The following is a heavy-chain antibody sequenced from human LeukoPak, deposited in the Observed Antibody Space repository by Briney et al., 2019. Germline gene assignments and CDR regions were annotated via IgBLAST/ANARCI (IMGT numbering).Heavy chain of an antibody. CDR1: GFTFSSYA. CDR2: ISGSGGST. CDR3: AKDSPRFLEWLLWVDY. V-gene: IGHV3-23*01. J-gene: IGHJ4*02. Sequence: HPGGSLRLSCAASGFTFSSYAMSWVRQAPGKGLEWVSAISGSGGSTYYADSVKGRFTISRDNSKNTLYLQMNSLRAEDTAVYYCAKDSPRFLEWLLWVDYWGQGTLVTVSS. D-gene: IGHD3-3*01.